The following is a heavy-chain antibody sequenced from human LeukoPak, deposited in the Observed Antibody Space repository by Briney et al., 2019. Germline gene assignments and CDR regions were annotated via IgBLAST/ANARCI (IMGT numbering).Heavy chain of an antibody. V-gene: IGHV4-34*01. J-gene: IGHJ4*02. CDR1: GGSFSGYY. Sequence: SETLSLTCAVYGGSFSGYYWSWIRQPPGKGLEWIGEINHSGSTNYNPSLKSRVTISVDTSKNQFSLKLSSVTAADAAVYYCARYGSYFFFGYWGQGTLVTVSS. CDR3: ARYGSYFFFGY. CDR2: INHSGST. D-gene: IGHD1-26*01.